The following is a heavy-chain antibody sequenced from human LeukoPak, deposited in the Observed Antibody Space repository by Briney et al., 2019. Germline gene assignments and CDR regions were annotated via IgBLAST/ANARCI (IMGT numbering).Heavy chain of an antibody. V-gene: IGHV1-2*06. CDR2: INPNSGGT. CDR1: GYTFTGYY. J-gene: IGHJ4*02. D-gene: IGHD1-20*01. CDR3: ARGGVLITGTTGIFDY. Sequence: GASVKVSCKASGYTFTGYYMHWVRQAPGQGLEWMGRINPNSGGTNYAQKFQGRVTMTRDTSTSTVYMELSSLRSEDTAVYYCARGGVLITGTTGIFDYWGQGTLVTVSS.